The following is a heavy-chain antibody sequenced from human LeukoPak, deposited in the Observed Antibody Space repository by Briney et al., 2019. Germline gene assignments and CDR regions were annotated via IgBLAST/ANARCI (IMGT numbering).Heavy chain of an antibody. CDR3: VKDPNWYDGY. Sequence: GGSLRLSCAASRFSFSAFAMSWVRQAPGMGLEWVSTIDGSGETTYYADSVKGRFTISRDNSKNTLYLQMNSLRAEDTATYYCVKDPNWYDGYWGQGTLVTVSS. J-gene: IGHJ4*02. D-gene: IGHD1-1*01. CDR2: IDGSGETT. CDR1: RFSFSAFA. V-gene: IGHV3-23*01.